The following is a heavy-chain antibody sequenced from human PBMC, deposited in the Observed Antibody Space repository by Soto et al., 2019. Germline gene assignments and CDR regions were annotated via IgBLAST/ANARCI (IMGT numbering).Heavy chain of an antibody. J-gene: IGHJ6*02. Sequence: QVQLVQSGAEVKKPGASVKVSCKASGYTFTGYYMHWVRQAPGQGLEWMGWINPNSGGTNYAQKFQGWVTMTRDTSISPAYMELSRLRSDDTAGYYCARARKLFYYYYGMDVWGQGTTVTVS. CDR3: ARARKLFYYYYGMDV. CDR1: GYTFTGYY. V-gene: IGHV1-2*04. CDR2: INPNSGGT. D-gene: IGHD6-6*01.